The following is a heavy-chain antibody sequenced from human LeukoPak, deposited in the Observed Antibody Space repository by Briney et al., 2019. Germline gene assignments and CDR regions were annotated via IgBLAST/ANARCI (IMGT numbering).Heavy chain of an antibody. V-gene: IGHV3-30-3*02. CDR1: GFTFSSYA. D-gene: IGHD2-2*01. Sequence: PGGSLRLSCAASGFTFSSYAMHWVHQAPGKGLEWVAVISYDGSNKYYADSVKGRFTISRDNSKNTLYLQMNSLRVADTAVYYCAKHLLVVPAAGDTFDIWAQGTMVTVSS. CDR3: AKHLLVVPAAGDTFDI. J-gene: IGHJ3*02. CDR2: ISYDGSNK.